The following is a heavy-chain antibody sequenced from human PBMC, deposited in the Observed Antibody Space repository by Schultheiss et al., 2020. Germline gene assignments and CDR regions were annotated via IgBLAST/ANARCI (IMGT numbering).Heavy chain of an antibody. D-gene: IGHD6-19*01. J-gene: IGHJ4*02. Sequence: ETLSLTCTVSGGSISSSSYYWGWIRQPPGKGLEWVANINDDGGEKCYVDSVRGRFTISRDNAKNSLYLQMNSLRAEDTAVYYCARERGGWLEIDYWGQGTLVTGYS. V-gene: IGHV3-7*01. CDR1: GGSISSSSYY. CDR2: INDDGGEK. CDR3: ARERGGWLEIDY.